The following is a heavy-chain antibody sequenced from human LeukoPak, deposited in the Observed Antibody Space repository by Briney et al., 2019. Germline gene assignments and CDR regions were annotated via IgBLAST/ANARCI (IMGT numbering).Heavy chain of an antibody. Sequence: SETLSLTCTVSGGSISSSNHFWGWVRQPPEKGLEWIGSIYYSGSTYYNPSLTSRVTILVDTSKNQFSLNLRSVTAADTAVYYCARDLISGYRGNRFDPWDQGTLVTVSS. CDR1: GGSISSSNHF. V-gene: IGHV4-39*07. CDR2: IYYSGST. D-gene: IGHD3-22*01. J-gene: IGHJ5*02. CDR3: ARDLISGYRGNRFDP.